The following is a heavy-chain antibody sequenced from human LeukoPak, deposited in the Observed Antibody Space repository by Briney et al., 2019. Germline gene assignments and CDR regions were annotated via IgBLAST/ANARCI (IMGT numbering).Heavy chain of an antibody. D-gene: IGHD5-18*01. CDR1: GGSISSYY. CDR2: IYYSGST. J-gene: IGHJ4*02. Sequence: SETLSLTCTVSGGSISSYYWSWIRQPPGKGLEWIGYIYYSGSTNYNPSLKSRVTISVDTSKNQFSLKVSSVTAADTAVYYCAGKGLTAGLDYWGQGTLVTVSS. CDR3: AGKGLTAGLDY. V-gene: IGHV4-59*01.